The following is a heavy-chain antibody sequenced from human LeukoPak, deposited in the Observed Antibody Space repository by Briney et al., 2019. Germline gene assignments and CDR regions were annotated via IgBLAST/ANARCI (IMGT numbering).Heavy chain of an antibody. Sequence: GGSLRLSCAASGLTVTSNHMSWVRQAPGKGLEWVSLIKSDGTKEYADSVKGRFTISRDNSKNTLFLQMNSLRVEDTAVYYCARLRRGYWGRGTPVTVSS. J-gene: IGHJ4*02. V-gene: IGHV3-53*01. CDR2: IKSDGTK. CDR3: ARLRRGY. CDR1: GLTVTSNH.